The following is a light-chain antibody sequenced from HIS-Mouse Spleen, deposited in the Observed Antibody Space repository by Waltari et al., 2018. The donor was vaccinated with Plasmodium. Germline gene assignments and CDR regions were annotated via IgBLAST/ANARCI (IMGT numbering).Light chain of an antibody. CDR3: YSTDSSGNHRV. CDR1: ALPKKY. Sequence: SYELTQPPSVSVSPGKTARITCSGDALPKKYAYWYQQKSGQAPVMVIYEDSKRPSGIPVGFSGASSWKMATVTISGAQVEDEADYYCYSTDSSGNHRVFGGGTKLTVL. CDR2: EDS. V-gene: IGLV3-10*01. J-gene: IGLJ3*02.